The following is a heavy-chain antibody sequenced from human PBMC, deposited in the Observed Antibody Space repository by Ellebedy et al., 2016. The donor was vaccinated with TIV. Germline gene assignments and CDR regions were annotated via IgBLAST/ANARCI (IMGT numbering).Heavy chain of an antibody. CDR3: ASDWRRDRGIIKSVSDF. CDR1: GFTFNIFD. J-gene: IGHJ4*02. V-gene: IGHV3-30*04. CDR2: ISHDGRNK. Sequence: PGGSLRLSCAASGFTFNIFDMHWVRQAPGEGLEWVAVISHDGRNKYYADSVKGRFTISRDNSKNTLDLQMNSLRPDDTAVYYCASDWRRDRGIIKSVSDFWGQGTLVTVSS. D-gene: IGHD3-10*01.